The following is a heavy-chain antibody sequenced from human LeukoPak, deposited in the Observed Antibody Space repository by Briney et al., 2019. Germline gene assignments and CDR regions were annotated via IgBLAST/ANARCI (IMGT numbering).Heavy chain of an antibody. Sequence: GGSLRLSCVASGFIFREYGLHWVRQAPGKGLEWVAVIWHDGSEYYADSVKGRFSISRDNSENTVSLQMNSLRDEDTAVYYCARAHLSVAGRTPDYWGQGTLVTVSS. J-gene: IGHJ4*02. CDR2: IWHDGSE. D-gene: IGHD6-19*01. CDR3: ARAHLSVAGRTPDY. CDR1: GFIFREYG. V-gene: IGHV3-33*01.